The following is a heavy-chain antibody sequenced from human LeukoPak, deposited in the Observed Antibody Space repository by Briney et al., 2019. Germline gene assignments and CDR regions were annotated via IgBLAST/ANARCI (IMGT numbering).Heavy chain of an antibody. CDR3: TTRGLIYDYGDYAGLEVFDY. CDR1: GFTFHTHA. D-gene: IGHD4-17*01. Sequence: PGGSLRLSCAGSGFTFHTHAMNWVRQAPGKGLEWIGHIKSKTDGGTTDYAAPVKGRFTISREDSKNTLYLQMNSLKTEDTAVYYCTTRGLIYDYGDYAGLEVFDYWGQGTLVTVSS. V-gene: IGHV3-15*01. CDR2: IKSKTDGGTT. J-gene: IGHJ4*02.